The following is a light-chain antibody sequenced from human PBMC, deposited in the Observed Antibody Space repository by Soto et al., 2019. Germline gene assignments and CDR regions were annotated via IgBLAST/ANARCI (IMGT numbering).Light chain of an antibody. J-gene: IGLJ1*01. Sequence: QSVLTQPASVSGSPGQSITISCTGTKNDIGVYDFVSWYQHHPGKAPRLIIYEVVQRPSGVPDRFSGSKSGNTASLTVSGLQAADEADYFCKSYAGSNTYVFGSGTKLTVL. CDR3: KSYAGSNTYV. CDR2: EVV. CDR1: KNDIGVYDF. V-gene: IGLV2-8*01.